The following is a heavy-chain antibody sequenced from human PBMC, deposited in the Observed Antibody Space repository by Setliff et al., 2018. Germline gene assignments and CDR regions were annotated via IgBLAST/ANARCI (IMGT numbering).Heavy chain of an antibody. CDR3: ARGLREDGYYFDY. V-gene: IGHV1-69*13. CDR1: GYTFTSYG. Sequence: SVKVSCKASGYTFTSYGISWARQAPGQGLEWMGRIIPIFGTANYAQKFQGRVTITADESTSTAYMELSSLRSEDTAVYYCARGLREDGYYFDYWGQGTLVTVSS. CDR2: IIPIFGTA. J-gene: IGHJ4*02. D-gene: IGHD5-12*01.